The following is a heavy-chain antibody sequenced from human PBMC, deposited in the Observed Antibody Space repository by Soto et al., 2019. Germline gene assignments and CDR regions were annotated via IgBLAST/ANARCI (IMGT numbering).Heavy chain of an antibody. D-gene: IGHD5-12*01. Sequence: QVQLVQSGAEVRKPGSSVKVSCQASGGTFSNSTVTWVRQAPGQGLEWMGRLIPILGLANYAQKFRGRLTITADKSTTTAYMELRSLRPEDTAMYYCARFKLGDDYWGQGTLVTVSS. CDR3: ARFKLGDDY. CDR2: LIPILGLA. J-gene: IGHJ4*02. V-gene: IGHV1-69*02. CDR1: GGTFSNST.